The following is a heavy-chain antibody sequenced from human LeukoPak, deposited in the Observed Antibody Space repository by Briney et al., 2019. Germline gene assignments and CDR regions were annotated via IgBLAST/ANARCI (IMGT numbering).Heavy chain of an antibody. D-gene: IGHD2-15*01. J-gene: IGHJ4*02. Sequence: PGGSLRLSCAASGFSFSDYAMNWVRQAPGKGLEWVSGTSGSGGSTYYSDSVKGRFTISRDNSKNTLYLQMSSLRAEDTALYYCAKAFCRGGRRIYYFDLWGQGTLVTVSS. V-gene: IGHV3-23*01. CDR2: TSGSGGST. CDR3: AKAFCRGGRRIYYFDL. CDR1: GFSFSDYA.